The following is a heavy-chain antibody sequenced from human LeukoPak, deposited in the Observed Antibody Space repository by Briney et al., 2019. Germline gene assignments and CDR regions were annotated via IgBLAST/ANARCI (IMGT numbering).Heavy chain of an antibody. D-gene: IGHD1-26*01. Sequence: GRSLRLSCAASGFTFSSYGMHWVRQAPGKGLEWVAVISYDGSNKYYADSVKGRFTISRDNSKNTLYLQMNSLRPEDTALYYCAAGNRGSSSLDYWGQGTLVTVSS. CDR1: GFTFSSYG. CDR2: ISYDGSNK. CDR3: AAGNRGSSSLDY. J-gene: IGHJ4*02. V-gene: IGHV3-30*03.